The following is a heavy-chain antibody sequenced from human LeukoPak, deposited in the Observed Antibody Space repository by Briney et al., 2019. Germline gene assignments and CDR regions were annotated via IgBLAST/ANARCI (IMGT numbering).Heavy chain of an antibody. CDR3: ARQPSIAPRPYYFDY. CDR1: GYSFTTYW. V-gene: IGHV5-51*01. D-gene: IGHD6-6*01. Sequence: GESLKISCQASGYSFTTYWIGWVRQMPGKGLEWMGIISPGDSDTRYSPSFQGQVTISADKSISTAYLQWSSLKASDTAMYYCARQPSIAPRPYYFDYWGQGTLVTVSS. CDR2: ISPGDSDT. J-gene: IGHJ4*02.